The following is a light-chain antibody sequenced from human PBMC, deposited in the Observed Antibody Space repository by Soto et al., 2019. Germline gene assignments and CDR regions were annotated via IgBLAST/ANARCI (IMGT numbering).Light chain of an antibody. CDR2: DAS. Sequence: EIVLTQSPATLSLSPGERATLSCRASQSVSSYLAWSQQKPGQAPRLLIYDASNRATGIPARFSGSGSGTDFTLTITSLEPEDFAVYYCQHRSNWLAFGGGTKVDIK. V-gene: IGKV3-11*01. CDR1: QSVSSY. CDR3: QHRSNWLA. J-gene: IGKJ4*01.